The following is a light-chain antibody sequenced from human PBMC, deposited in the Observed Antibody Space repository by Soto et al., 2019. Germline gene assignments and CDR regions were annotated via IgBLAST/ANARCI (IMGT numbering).Light chain of an antibody. CDR3: QQYKNWQPEYT. Sequence: EIVMTQSPATLSVSPGERATLSCRASQSVNSRLAWYQQKPGQAPRLLIYAASTRATGIPARFSGSGSGTEFTLTVSSLQSEDFAVYYCQQYKNWQPEYTFGQGTRLEIK. V-gene: IGKV3-15*01. CDR2: AAS. CDR1: QSVNSR. J-gene: IGKJ2*01.